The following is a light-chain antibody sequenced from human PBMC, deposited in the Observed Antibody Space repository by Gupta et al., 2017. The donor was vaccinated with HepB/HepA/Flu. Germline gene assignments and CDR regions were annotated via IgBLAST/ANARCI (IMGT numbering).Light chain of an antibody. Sequence: DVQMTQSPSSLSASVGDRVTITCQASQDIGNHLNWYQQKPGKAPKLLIYDASNLEAGVPSRFSGSGYGTEFTFTISSRQPEDIAPYYCEKYDDFYSLTFGGGTKVEIK. CDR3: EKYDDFYSLT. V-gene: IGKV1-33*01. CDR1: QDIGNH. J-gene: IGKJ4*01. CDR2: DAS.